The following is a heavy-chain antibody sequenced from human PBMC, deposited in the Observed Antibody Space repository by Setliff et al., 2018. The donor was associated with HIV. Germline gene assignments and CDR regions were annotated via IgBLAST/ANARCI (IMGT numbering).Heavy chain of an antibody. CDR2: INHSGST. J-gene: IGHJ4*02. CDR3: ATYWGGAGGRGY. CDR1: GGSFSGYY. D-gene: IGHD1-26*01. Sequence: SETLSLTCAVYGGSFSGYYWSWIRRPPGKGLEWIGEINHSGSTKYNPSLKSRVPISVNTPKNHFSLRLNSVTAADTAVYYCATYWGGAGGRGYWGQGTLVTV. V-gene: IGHV4-34*01.